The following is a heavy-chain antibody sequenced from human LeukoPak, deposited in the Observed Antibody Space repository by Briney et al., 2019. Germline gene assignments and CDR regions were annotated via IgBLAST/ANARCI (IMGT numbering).Heavy chain of an antibody. J-gene: IGHJ5*02. CDR3: ARADCSSSTCYLRRSWFDP. D-gene: IGHD2-2*01. V-gene: IGHV3-21*01. Sequence: GGSLRLSCVASEFTFSDYTMNWVRQAPGKGLEWVSSISTSSRYIYYKDSVRGRFTISRDDAKNSLYLEMNSLRAEDTAVYYCARADCSSSTCYLRRSWFDPWGQGTLVTVSS. CDR2: ISTSSRYI. CDR1: EFTFSDYT.